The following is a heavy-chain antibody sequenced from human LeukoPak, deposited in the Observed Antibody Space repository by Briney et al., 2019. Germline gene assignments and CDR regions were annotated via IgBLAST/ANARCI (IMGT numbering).Heavy chain of an antibody. V-gene: IGHV3-23*01. CDR3: ARKSGSGNFPLDY. CDR1: GFTFCSYS. Sequence: GGSLRLSCAASGFTFCSYSMSWVRQAPGKGLEWVSVISAGGITTYYADSVKGRFTISRDNSKNTVFLQMSSLRAEGTALYYCARKSGSGNFPLDYWGQGTLVTVSS. CDR2: ISAGGITT. D-gene: IGHD3-10*01. J-gene: IGHJ4*02.